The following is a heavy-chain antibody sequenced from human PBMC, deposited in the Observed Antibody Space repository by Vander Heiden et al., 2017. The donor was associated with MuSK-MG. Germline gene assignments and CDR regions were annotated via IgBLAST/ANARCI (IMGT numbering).Heavy chain of an antibody. CDR2: INHSGST. J-gene: IGHJ6*03. D-gene: IGHD6-13*01. V-gene: IGHV4-34*01. Sequence: QVQLQQWGAGLLKPSETLSLTCAVYGWSFSGYYWGWIRQAPGKGLEWIGEINHSGSTNYNPSLKSRVTISVDTSKNQFSLKLSSVTAADTAVYYCARTGSSWPDYYMDVWGKGTTVTVSS. CDR1: GWSFSGYY. CDR3: ARTGSSWPDYYMDV.